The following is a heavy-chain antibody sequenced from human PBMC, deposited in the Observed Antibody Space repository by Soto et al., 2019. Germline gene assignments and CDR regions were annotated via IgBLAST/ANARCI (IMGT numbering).Heavy chain of an antibody. J-gene: IGHJ4*02. Sequence: SETLSLTCTVSDGSISNFYWSWIRQPPGKGLEWIGYISSSGNTNYNPSLKSRVSISVDTSKNQSSLNLTSVTAADTAVYYCARAPMVLTRSYFDSWGQGTPVTVSS. CDR3: ARAPMVLTRSYFDS. CDR2: ISSSGNT. V-gene: IGHV4-59*01. CDR1: DGSISNFY. D-gene: IGHD3-22*01.